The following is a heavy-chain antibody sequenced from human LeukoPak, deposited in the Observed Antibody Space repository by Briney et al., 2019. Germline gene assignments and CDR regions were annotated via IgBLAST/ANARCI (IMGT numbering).Heavy chain of an antibody. V-gene: IGHV1-18*04. CDR2: ISAYNGNT. CDR3: ARVVLTYYYGSGSAYYFDY. CDR1: GYTFTSYG. D-gene: IGHD3-10*01. J-gene: IGHJ4*02. Sequence: ASVKASCKASGYTFTSYGISWVRQAPGQGLEWMGWISAYNGNTNYAQKLQGRVTMTTDTSTSTAYMELRSLRSDDTAVYYCARVVLTYYYGSGSAYYFDYWGQGTLVTVSS.